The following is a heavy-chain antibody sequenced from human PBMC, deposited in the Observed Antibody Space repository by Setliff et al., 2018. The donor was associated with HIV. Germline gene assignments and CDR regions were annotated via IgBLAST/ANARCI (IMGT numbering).Heavy chain of an antibody. CDR1: GGSISSGGSY. CDR2: INYSGST. V-gene: IGHV4-31*03. D-gene: IGHD1-26*01. J-gene: IGHJ4*02. Sequence: SETLSLTCTVSGGSISSGGSYWSWIRQHPGKGLEWIGYINYSGSTYYNPSLKSRVTFSVDTSKNQFSLKLSSVTAADTAVYYCARPVEMANREFDYWGQGTLVTVSS. CDR3: ARPVEMANREFDY.